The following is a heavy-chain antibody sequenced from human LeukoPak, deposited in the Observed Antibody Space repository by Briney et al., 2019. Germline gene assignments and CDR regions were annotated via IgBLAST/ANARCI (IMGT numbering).Heavy chain of an antibody. J-gene: IGHJ6*03. CDR2: INHSGST. D-gene: IGHD3-3*01. CDR3: ARAYYDFWSGRSLGYSYYYMDV. V-gene: IGHV4-34*01. Sequence: PSETLSLTCAVYGGSFSGYYWSWIRRPPGKGLEWIGEINHSGSTSYNPSLKSRVTISVDTSKNQFSLKLSSVTAADTAVYYCARAYYDFWSGRSLGYSYYYMDVWGKGTTVTVSS. CDR1: GGSFSGYY.